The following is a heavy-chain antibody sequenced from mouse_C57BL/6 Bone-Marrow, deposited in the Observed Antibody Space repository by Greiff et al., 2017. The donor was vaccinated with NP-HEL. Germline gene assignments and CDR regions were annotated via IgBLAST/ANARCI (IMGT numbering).Heavy chain of an antibody. CDR1: GFTFSDYG. V-gene: IGHV5-17*01. CDR3: ARAGPYAMDY. J-gene: IGHJ4*01. CDR2: ISSGSSTI. D-gene: IGHD4-1*01. Sequence: EVMLVESGGGLVKPGGSLKLSCAASGFTFSDYGMHWVRQAPEKGLEWVAYISSGSSTIYYADTVKGRFTISRDNAKNTLFLRMTSLRSEDTAMYYCARAGPYAMDYWGQGTSVTVSS.